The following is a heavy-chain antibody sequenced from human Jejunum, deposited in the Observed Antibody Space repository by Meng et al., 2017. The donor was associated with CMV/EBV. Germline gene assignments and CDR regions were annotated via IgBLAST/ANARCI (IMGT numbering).Heavy chain of an antibody. J-gene: IGHJ6*02. Sequence: VRQAPGKGLEWVDNIKQDGSEKNYVDSVKGRFSISRDNAKNSLYLQMNSLRAEDTAVYYCARGTYDFWSGYHNFWRGYLPYGMDVWGQGTTVTVSS. V-gene: IGHV3-7*01. CDR3: ARGTYDFWSGYHNFWRGYLPYGMDV. D-gene: IGHD3-3*01. CDR2: IKQDGSEK.